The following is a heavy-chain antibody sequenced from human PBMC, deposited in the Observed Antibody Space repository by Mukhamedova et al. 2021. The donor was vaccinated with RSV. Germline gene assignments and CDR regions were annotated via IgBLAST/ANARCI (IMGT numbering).Heavy chain of an antibody. CDR1: GLDFSRYS. J-gene: IGHJ4*02. CDR3: ASLGGPLDY. Sequence: GLDFSRYSMNWVRQAPGKGLEWISYISSTSSKIYYTDPVKGRFTISRDNANNSVYLQMTSLRDEDTAVYYCASLGGPLDYWGQGT. D-gene: IGHD3-16*01. V-gene: IGHV3-48*02. CDR2: ISSTSSKI.